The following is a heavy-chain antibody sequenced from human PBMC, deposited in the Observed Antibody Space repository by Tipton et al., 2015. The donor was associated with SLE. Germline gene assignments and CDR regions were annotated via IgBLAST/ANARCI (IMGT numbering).Heavy chain of an antibody. J-gene: IGHJ4*02. CDR2: VFYSGST. CDR3: ARAEYSAYDVPQFDL. CDR1: GDSISGHY. Sequence: LRLSCTVSGDSISGHYRSWIRQPPGKGLEWIGYVFYSGSTTYNPSFRGRVTMSVDTSKIQFSLRLNSVTAADTAIYYCARAEYSAYDVPQFDLWGQGALVTVSS. V-gene: IGHV4-59*11. D-gene: IGHD5-12*01.